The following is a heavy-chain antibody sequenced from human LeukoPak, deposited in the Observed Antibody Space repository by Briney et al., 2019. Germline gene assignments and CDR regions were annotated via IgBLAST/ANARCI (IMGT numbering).Heavy chain of an antibody. D-gene: IGHD3-3*01. CDR3: ATVSLDFGVVTDPQYYFDY. Sequence: ASVKVSCKVSGYTLTELSMHWVRQAPGKGLEWMGGFDPEDGETIYAQMFQGRVTMTEDTSTDTVYMELSSLRSEDTAVYYCATVSLDFGVVTDPQYYFDYWGQGTLVTVSS. CDR2: FDPEDGET. CDR1: GYTLTELS. V-gene: IGHV1-24*01. J-gene: IGHJ4*02.